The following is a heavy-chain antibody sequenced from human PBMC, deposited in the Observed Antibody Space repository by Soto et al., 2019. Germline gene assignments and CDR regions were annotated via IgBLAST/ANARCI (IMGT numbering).Heavy chain of an antibody. CDR1: GFTFSSYG. V-gene: IGHV3-30*18. Sequence: QVQLVESGGGVVQPGRSLRLSCAASGFTFSSYGMHWVRQAPGKGLEWVAVISYDGSNKYYADSVKGRFTISSDNSKNTLDLQMNSLRAEDTAVYYCAKDRYSYGYNYYYGMDVWGQGTTVTVSS. D-gene: IGHD5-18*01. CDR3: AKDRYSYGYNYYYGMDV. CDR2: ISYDGSNK. J-gene: IGHJ6*02.